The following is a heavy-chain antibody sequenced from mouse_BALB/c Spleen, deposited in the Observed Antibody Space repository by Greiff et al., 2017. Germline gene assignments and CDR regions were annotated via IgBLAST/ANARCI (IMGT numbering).Heavy chain of an antibody. Sequence: QVQLQQSGPGLVAPSQSLSITCTVSGFSLTGYGVNWVRQPPGKGLEWLGMIWGDGSTDYNSALKSRLSISKDNSKSQVFLKMNSLQTDDTARYYCAAMRYGNYGEYYFDYWGQGTTLTVSS. CDR3: AAMRYGNYGEYYFDY. CDR1: GFSLTGYG. CDR2: IWGDGST. D-gene: IGHD2-10*02. J-gene: IGHJ2*01. V-gene: IGHV2-6-7*01.